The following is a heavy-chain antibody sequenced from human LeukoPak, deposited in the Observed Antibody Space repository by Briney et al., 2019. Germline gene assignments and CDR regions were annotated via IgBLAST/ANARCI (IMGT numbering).Heavy chain of an antibody. CDR2: INRDGSTT. V-gene: IGHV3-74*03. CDR3: ARDKKSGESSEIDY. J-gene: IGHJ4*02. D-gene: IGHD3-10*01. CDR1: GFTFSNYW. Sequence: PGGSLRLSCAASGFTFSNYWVHCVRQAPGEGLVWVSRINRDGSTTKYADSVKGRFTVSRDNAKNTLNLQMNSLRAEDTAVYYCARDKKSGESSEIDYWGQGTLVTVSS.